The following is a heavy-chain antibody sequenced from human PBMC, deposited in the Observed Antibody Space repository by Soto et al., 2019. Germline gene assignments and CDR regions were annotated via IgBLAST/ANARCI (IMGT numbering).Heavy chain of an antibody. CDR3: AVAPLRYFDWLSV. CDR2: IIPMFVKA. J-gene: IGHJ4*02. Sequence: VQLVQSGAEVKKPGSSVKVSCKASGGTFSSYAISWVRQAPGHGLEWMGGIIPMFVKAKYAQKFQDRVTITADESTTPAYMDLSSLRSEDPAVYYCAVAPLRYFDWLSVWGQGTLVTVSS. CDR1: GGTFSSYA. D-gene: IGHD3-9*01. V-gene: IGHV1-69*01.